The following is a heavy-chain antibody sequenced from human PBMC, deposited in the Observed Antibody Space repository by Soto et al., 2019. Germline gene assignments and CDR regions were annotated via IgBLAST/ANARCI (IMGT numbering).Heavy chain of an antibody. CDR3: AKDTVGGYSFWSGYYSDGLDV. Sequence: EVKLLESGGGLAQPGGSVRLSCVGSGFTFDSYAISWVRQAPGERLQWMAAISGSADGTDYAHSVRGRFTISRDNAKKTVHLQMDSLRVEDTAVYFCAKDTVGGYSFWSGYYSDGLDVWGQWTLVTVS. V-gene: IGHV3-23*01. D-gene: IGHD3-3*01. J-gene: IGHJ3*01. CDR2: ISGSADGT. CDR1: GFTFDSYA.